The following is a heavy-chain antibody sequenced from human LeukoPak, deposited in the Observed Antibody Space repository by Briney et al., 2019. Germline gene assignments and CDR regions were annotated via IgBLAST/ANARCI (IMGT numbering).Heavy chain of an antibody. J-gene: IGHJ4*02. CDR2: ISSSSSYI. Sequence: GGSLRLSCAASGFTFSSYSMNWVRQAPGKGLEWVSSISSSSSYIYYADSVKGRVTISRDNAKNSLYLQMNSLRAEDTAVYYCARAHGDYVGPSSYWGQGTLVTVSS. CDR3: ARAHGDYVGPSSY. V-gene: IGHV3-21*01. D-gene: IGHD4-17*01. CDR1: GFTFSSYS.